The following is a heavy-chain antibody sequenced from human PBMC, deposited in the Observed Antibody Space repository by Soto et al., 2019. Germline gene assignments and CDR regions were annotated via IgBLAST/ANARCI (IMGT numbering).Heavy chain of an antibody. V-gene: IGHV3-64D*08. CDR2: ISSNGGST. J-gene: IGHJ4*02. Sequence: PGGALRLSCSASGCTVSSYPMHWVRQAPGKGLEYVSAISSNGGSTYYADSVKGRFTISRDNSKNTLYLQMSSLRAEDTAVYYCVKGTRIAVAGYYFGFSGQGTLVTVSS. CDR3: VKGTRIAVAGYYFGF. D-gene: IGHD6-19*01. CDR1: GCTVSSYP.